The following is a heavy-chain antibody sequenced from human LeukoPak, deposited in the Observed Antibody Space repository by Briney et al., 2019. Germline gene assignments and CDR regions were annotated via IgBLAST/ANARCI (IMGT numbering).Heavy chain of an antibody. CDR2: IYYSGTT. CDR3: ARGVYIAAAQYGY. V-gene: IGHV4-59*01. D-gene: IGHD6-13*01. J-gene: IGHJ4*02. CDR1: GGSISSYY. Sequence: SETLSLTCTVSGGSISSYYWSWIRQPPGKGLEWIGYIYYSGTTNYNPSLKSRVTISVDTSKNQFSLKLSSVTAADTAVYYCARGVYIAAAQYGYWGQGILVTVSS.